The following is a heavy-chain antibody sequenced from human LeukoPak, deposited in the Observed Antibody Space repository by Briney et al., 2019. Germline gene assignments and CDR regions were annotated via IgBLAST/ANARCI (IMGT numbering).Heavy chain of an antibody. Sequence: GGSLRLSCAASGVTFSSYSMNWVRQAPGKGRDWDSSISSSSSYIYYADSVKGRFTISRDNAKNSLYLQMNSLRAEDTAVYYCARRRGSDYYDSSGPPDYWGQGTLVTVSS. CDR1: GVTFSSYS. J-gene: IGHJ4*02. D-gene: IGHD3-22*01. CDR3: ARRRGSDYYDSSGPPDY. CDR2: ISSSSSYI. V-gene: IGHV3-21*01.